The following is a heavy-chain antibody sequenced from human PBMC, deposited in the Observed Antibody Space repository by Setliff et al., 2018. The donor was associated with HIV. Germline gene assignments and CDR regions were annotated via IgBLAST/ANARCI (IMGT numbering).Heavy chain of an antibody. D-gene: IGHD3-16*02. V-gene: IGHV1-46*01. CDR1: GYLFTGYY. CDR3: ARVQTVIPPSFDH. CDR2: LNPNGGST. J-gene: IGHJ4*02. Sequence: ASVKVSCKASGYLFTGYYMHWVRQAPGQGLEWLGTLNPNGGSTTYAQKFQGRVTMARDTSTSTVYMELRSLRSEDTAVYYCARVQTVIPPSFDHWGQGTLVTVSS.